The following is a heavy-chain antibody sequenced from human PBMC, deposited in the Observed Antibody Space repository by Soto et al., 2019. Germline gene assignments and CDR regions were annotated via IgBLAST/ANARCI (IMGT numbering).Heavy chain of an antibody. CDR2: IYYDGST. V-gene: IGHV4-39*02. CDR1: GGSITTSSYN. J-gene: IGHJ3*01. D-gene: IGHD3-10*01. CDR3: AKFYGNAFDV. Sequence: SETLSLTGSVSGGSITTSSYNGDWILQPPGKGLEWIWTIYYDGSTSYNPSFKSQVTISVDTSKNHFALKVNSVTAADTAVHYCAKFYGNAFDVWGRGTVVTRLL.